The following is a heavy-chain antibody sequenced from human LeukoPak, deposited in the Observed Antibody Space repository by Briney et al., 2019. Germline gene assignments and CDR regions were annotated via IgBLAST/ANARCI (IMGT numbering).Heavy chain of an antibody. J-gene: IGHJ4*02. D-gene: IGHD6-19*01. V-gene: IGHV3-21*01. CDR1: GFTFSGSA. CDR2: ISSSSSYI. Sequence: GGSLRLSCAASGFTFSGSAIHWVRQAPGKGLEWVSSISSSSSYIYYADSVKGRFTISRDNAKNSLYLQMNSLRAEDTAVYYCARDSLQWLTGSYFDYWGQGTLVTVSS. CDR3: ARDSLQWLTGSYFDY.